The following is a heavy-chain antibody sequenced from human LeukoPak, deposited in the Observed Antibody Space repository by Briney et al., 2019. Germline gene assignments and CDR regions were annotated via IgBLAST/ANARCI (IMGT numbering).Heavy chain of an antibody. CDR3: ARVNEVVVTLLYFDY. Sequence: RTSETLSLTCTVSGGSISSGDYYWSWIRQPPGKGLEWIGYIYYSGSTYYNPSLKSRVTISIDTSKNQFSLKLSSVTAADTAVYYCARVNEVVVTLLYFDYWGQGTLVTVSS. CDR1: GGSISSGDYY. D-gene: IGHD2-21*02. CDR2: IYYSGST. J-gene: IGHJ4*02. V-gene: IGHV4-30-4*01.